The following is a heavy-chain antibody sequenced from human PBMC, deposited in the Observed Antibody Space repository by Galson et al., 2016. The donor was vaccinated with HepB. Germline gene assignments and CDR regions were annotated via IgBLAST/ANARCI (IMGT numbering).Heavy chain of an antibody. V-gene: IGHV3-30*03. CDR2: ISYDGFDGTNK. D-gene: IGHD3-10*01. CDR1: HFTFSSYG. CDR3: HPG. Sequence: SLRLSCAASHFTFSSYGMHWVRQAPGKGLEWVAFISYDGFDGTNKHYAASVKGRFTISRDNSKNTLYLQMTSLRTEDTALYYCHPGGGQGTLVTVSS. J-gene: IGHJ4*02.